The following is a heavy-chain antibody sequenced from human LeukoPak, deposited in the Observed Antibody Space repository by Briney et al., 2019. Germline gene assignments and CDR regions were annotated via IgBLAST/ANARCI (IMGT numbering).Heavy chain of an antibody. CDR3: AKSRRGYVIEYYYYMDV. Sequence: SGGSLRLSCAASGFTFSGSAIHWVRQASGKGLEWVGRIKSNVNNYATAYAASVKGRFTVSRDDSENTAYLQMNGLKIEDTALYYCAKSRRGYVIEYYYYMDVWGKGPWSPSP. CDR1: GFTFSGSA. CDR2: IKSNVNNYAT. V-gene: IGHV3-73*01. D-gene: IGHD3-10*01. J-gene: IGHJ6*03.